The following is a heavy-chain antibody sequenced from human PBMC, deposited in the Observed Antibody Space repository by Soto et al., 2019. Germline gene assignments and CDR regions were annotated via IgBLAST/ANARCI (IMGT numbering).Heavy chain of an antibody. CDR2: IYYSGST. Sequence: SETLSLTCTVSGGSISSGGYYWSWIRQHPGKGLEWIGYIYYSGSTYYNPSLKSRVTISVDTSKNQFSLKLSSVTAADTAVYYCARGVGSSSAVYFDYWGQGTLVTVSS. D-gene: IGHD6-6*01. CDR1: GGSISSGGYY. CDR3: ARGVGSSSAVYFDY. V-gene: IGHV4-31*03. J-gene: IGHJ4*02.